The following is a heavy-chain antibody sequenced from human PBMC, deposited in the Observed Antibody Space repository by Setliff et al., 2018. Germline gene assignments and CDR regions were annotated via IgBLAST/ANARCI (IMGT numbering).Heavy chain of an antibody. J-gene: IGHJ4*02. CDR3: ARALASAGTVFFDY. CDR2: IYPSDSHT. Sequence: PGASLKISCQGSGYTFTSYWIGWVRQMPGKGLEWLGIIYPSDSHTRYSPSFQGQVTISADRSISTAYLQWSSLKASDTAMYYCARALASAGTVFFDYWGQGTLVTVSS. D-gene: IGHD6-13*01. V-gene: IGHV5-51*01. CDR1: GYTFTSYW.